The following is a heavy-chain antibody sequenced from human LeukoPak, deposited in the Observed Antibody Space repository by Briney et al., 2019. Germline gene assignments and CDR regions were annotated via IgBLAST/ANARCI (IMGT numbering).Heavy chain of an antibody. D-gene: IGHD4/OR15-4a*01. Sequence: GGSLSLSCAASGFTFSRYWMSWVRQAPGKGLEWVANIKHDGSEKYYVDSVEGRFTISRDNAKNSLYLQVNSLRAEDTAVYYCARHPLYGGNFFFDYWGQGTLVTVSS. V-gene: IGHV3-7*01. CDR2: IKHDGSEK. CDR3: ARHPLYGGNFFFDY. J-gene: IGHJ4*01. CDR1: GFTFSRYW.